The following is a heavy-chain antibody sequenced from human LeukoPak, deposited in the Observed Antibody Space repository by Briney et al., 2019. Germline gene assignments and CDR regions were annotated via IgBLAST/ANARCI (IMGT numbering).Heavy chain of an antibody. CDR1: GGSISSYY. Sequence: SETLSLTCTVSGGSISSYYWSWIRQPPGKGLEWIGYIYYSGSTNYNPSLKSRVTISVDTSKNQFSLKLSSVTAADTAVYCCARHRRASSSGWFHDAFDIWGQGTMVTVSS. CDR3: ARHRRASSSGWFHDAFDI. D-gene: IGHD6-19*01. V-gene: IGHV4-59*01. CDR2: IYYSGST. J-gene: IGHJ3*02.